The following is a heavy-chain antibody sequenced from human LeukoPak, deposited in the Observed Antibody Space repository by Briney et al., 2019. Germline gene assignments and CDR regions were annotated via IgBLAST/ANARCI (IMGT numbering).Heavy chain of an antibody. Sequence: SETLSLTCTVSGGSISSYYWSWIRQPAGKGLEWIGRIYISGSTNYNPSLKSRVTMSVDTSKNQFSLTLSSVPAADTAVFYCARDPSGYSGYGDYWGQGTLVTVSS. CDR1: GGSISSYY. D-gene: IGHD5-12*01. V-gene: IGHV4-4*07. CDR2: IYISGST. CDR3: ARDPSGYSGYGDY. J-gene: IGHJ4*02.